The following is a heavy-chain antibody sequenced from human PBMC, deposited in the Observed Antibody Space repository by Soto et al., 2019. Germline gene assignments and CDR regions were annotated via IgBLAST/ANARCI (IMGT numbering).Heavy chain of an antibody. CDR1: GGSFSGYY. CDR2: INHSGST. V-gene: IGHV4-34*01. D-gene: IGHD2-2*01. CDR3: ASRKDSVVVPAAIRWFDP. Sequence: SETLSLTCAVYGGSFSGYYWSWIRQPPGKGLEWIGEINHSGSTNYNPSLKSRVTISVDTSKNQFSLNLSSVTAADTAVYYCASRKDSVVVPAAIRWFDPWGQGTLVTVSS. J-gene: IGHJ5*02.